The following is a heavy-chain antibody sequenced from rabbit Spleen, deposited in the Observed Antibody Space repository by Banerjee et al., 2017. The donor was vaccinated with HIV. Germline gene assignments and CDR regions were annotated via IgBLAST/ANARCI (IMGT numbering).Heavy chain of an antibody. J-gene: IGHJ4*01. Sequence: QSLEESGGDLVKPGASLTLTCTASGVSFSISSYMCWVRQAPGKGLEWIACIDAGSSGFTYFATWAKGRFTCSKTSSTTVTLQMTSLTAADTATYFCANWDYTSDFNLWGQGTLVTVS. D-gene: IGHD1-1*01. V-gene: IGHV1S40*01. CDR1: GVSFSISSY. CDR2: IDAGSSGFT. CDR3: ANWDYTSDFNL.